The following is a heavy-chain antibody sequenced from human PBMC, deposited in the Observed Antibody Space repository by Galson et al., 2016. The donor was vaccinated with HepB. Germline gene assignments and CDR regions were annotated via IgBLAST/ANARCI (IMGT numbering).Heavy chain of an antibody. V-gene: IGHV4-34*03. CDR2: IYYSGST. CDR1: GGSFSGYN. J-gene: IGHJ4*02. D-gene: IGHD6-13*01. Sequence: SETLSLTCAVYGGSFSGYNWTWIRQPPGKGLEWIGSIYYSGSTYYNLSHKSRVTISVDTSRNRFSLKLTLVTAAATAVYYCMGIAAAAASSFDYWGQGTLVTVSS. CDR3: MGIAAAAASSFDY.